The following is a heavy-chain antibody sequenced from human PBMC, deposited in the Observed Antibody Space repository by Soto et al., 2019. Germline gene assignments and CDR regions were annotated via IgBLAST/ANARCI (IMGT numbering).Heavy chain of an antibody. D-gene: IGHD2-15*01. CDR2: IYPGDSDT. CDR1: GYIFTNYW. Sequence: EVQLVQSGAEVKKPGESLKISCKGSGYIFTNYWIAWVRRMPGKGLEWMGIIYPGDSDTKYSPSFQGQVTISVDKSISTAYLQWSSLRAPDTAMYYCVRMRGESCSSSSCYGPDYWGQGTPVTVSS. J-gene: IGHJ4*02. V-gene: IGHV5-51*03. CDR3: VRMRGESCSSSSCYGPDY.